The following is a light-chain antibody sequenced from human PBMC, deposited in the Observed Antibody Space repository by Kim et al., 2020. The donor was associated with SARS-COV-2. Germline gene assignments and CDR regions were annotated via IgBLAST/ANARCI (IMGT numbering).Light chain of an antibody. V-gene: IGKV1-39*01. CDR3: QQSFSSPPT. J-gene: IGKJ1*01. CDR2: GTS. CDR1: QSVTWF. Sequence: DIQMTQSPSSLSAPIGDRITITCRASQSVTWFLNWYQQRPGEAPKLLIYGTSRLQRGVPSRFSGTGSGTEFTLTISSLQLEDLATYYCQQSFSSPPTFGQGTKGDIK.